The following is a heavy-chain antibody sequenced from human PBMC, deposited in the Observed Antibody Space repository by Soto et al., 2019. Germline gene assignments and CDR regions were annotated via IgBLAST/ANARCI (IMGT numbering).Heavy chain of an antibody. V-gene: IGHV4-30-2*01. D-gene: IGHD3-10*01. Sequence: QLQLQESGSGLVKPSQTLSLTCAVSGGSISSGDYSWNWIRQPPGKALEWIGYIYFGGSTYYNPSLQSRVTKTVDRSRKQFSRKLNSVTAADTAVYYCARVRREFDTSGPVDYWGQGTLVTVSS. CDR2: IYFGGST. CDR1: GGSISSGDYS. J-gene: IGHJ4*02. CDR3: ARVRREFDTSGPVDY.